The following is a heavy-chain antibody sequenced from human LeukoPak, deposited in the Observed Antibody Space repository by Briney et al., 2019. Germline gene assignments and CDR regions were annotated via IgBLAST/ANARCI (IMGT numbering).Heavy chain of an antibody. D-gene: IGHD5-24*01. CDR1: GYTFTSYD. Sequence: ASVKVSCKASGYTFTSYDINWVRQATGQGLEWMGWMNPNSGNTGYAQKFQGRVTMTRNTSISAAYMELSSLRSEDTAVYYCARGTIAHQRWLQFRRREAWPVPDYWGQGTLVTVSS. V-gene: IGHV1-8*01. CDR3: ARGTIAHQRWLQFRRREAWPVPDY. J-gene: IGHJ4*02. CDR2: MNPNSGNT.